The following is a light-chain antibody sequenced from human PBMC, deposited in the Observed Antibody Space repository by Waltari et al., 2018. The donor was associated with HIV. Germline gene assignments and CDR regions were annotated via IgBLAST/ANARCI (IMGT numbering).Light chain of an antibody. CDR3: TSFTTTTAWV. CDR2: DVT. J-gene: IGLJ3*02. CDR1: SSDIGGYDY. Sequence: QSALTQPASVSGSLGQSITFSCTGTSSDIGGYDYVSWYQQPPGEAPKLISYDVTNRPSGISGRFSGSKSGDTASLTISGLQAEDEADYYCTSFTTTTAWVFGGGTKLTVL. V-gene: IGLV2-14*03.